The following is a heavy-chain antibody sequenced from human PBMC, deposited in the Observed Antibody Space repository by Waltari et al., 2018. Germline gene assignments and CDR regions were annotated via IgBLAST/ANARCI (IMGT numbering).Heavy chain of an antibody. D-gene: IGHD3-3*01. V-gene: IGHV4-39*07. Sequence: QLQLQESGPGLVKPSETLSLTCTVSGGSISSSSYYWGWIRQPPGKGLEWIGSIYYSGSTYYNPSLKSRVTISVDTSKNQFSLKLSSVTAADTAVYYCARCTPEYDFWSGYYRRYFDYWGQGTLVTVSS. CDR3: ARCTPEYDFWSGYYRRYFDY. CDR2: IYYSGST. CDR1: GGSISSSSYY. J-gene: IGHJ4*02.